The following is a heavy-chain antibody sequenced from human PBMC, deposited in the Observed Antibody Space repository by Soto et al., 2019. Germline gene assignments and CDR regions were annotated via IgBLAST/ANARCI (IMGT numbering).Heavy chain of an antibody. Sequence: PPASVKVSCKASGYTFTDYYIQWIRQAPGQGPEWMGWINPNSGGTYYAQKFEGRVTMTRDTSVNTAYMELRILGSDDTALYYCARDCGVTTVLTNWFDPWGQGTLVTVSS. D-gene: IGHD4-17*01. CDR2: INPNSGGT. V-gene: IGHV1-2*02. CDR1: GYTFTDYY. CDR3: ARDCGVTTVLTNWFDP. J-gene: IGHJ5*02.